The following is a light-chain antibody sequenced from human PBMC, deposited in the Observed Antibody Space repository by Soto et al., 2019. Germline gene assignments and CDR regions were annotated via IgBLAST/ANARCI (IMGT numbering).Light chain of an antibody. V-gene: IGKV3-15*01. CDR1: QSVRSN. CDR3: QQYNNWTT. Sequence: IVMTQFPATLSVFPGERATLSCRASQSVRSNLDWYQQKPGQAPMLLIYDATTRATGIPARFNGSGSGTEFTLSISSLQSEDIAVYYCQQYNNWTTFGQGTKVDI. CDR2: DAT. J-gene: IGKJ1*01.